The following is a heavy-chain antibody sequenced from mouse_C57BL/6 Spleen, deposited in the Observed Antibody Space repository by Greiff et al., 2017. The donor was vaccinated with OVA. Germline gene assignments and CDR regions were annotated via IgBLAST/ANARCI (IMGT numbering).Heavy chain of an antibody. Sequence: VQLQQPGAELVMPGASVKLSCKASGYTFTSYWMHWVKQRPGQGLEWIGEIDPSDSYTNYNQKFKGKSTLTVDKSSSTAYMQLSSLPSEDSAVYYCAREPGYGTRYSDNWGESTTLTVSP. CDR1: GYTFTSYW. J-gene: IGHJ2*01. D-gene: IGHD1-1*01. CDR3: AREPGYGTRYSDN. CDR2: IDPSDSYT. V-gene: IGHV1-69*01.